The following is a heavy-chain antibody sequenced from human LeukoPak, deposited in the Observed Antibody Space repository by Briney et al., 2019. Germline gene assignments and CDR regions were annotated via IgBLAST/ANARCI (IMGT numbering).Heavy chain of an antibody. V-gene: IGHV4-39*07. D-gene: IGHD2-15*01. CDR3: ARGQIVVVVADTTEWFDP. CDR1: GASINTGDYY. J-gene: IGHJ5*02. CDR2: LYYSGNT. Sequence: SETLSLTCTVSGASINTGDYYWGWIRQPPGKGPEWIGSLYYSGNTYYNPSLKRRVTMSIDTSKNQFSLNLNSVTAADTAMYYCARGQIVVVVADTTEWFDPWGQGTLVTVSS.